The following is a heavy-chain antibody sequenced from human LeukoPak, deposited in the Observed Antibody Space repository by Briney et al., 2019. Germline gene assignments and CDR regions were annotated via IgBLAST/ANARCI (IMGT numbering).Heavy chain of an antibody. J-gene: IGHJ4*02. V-gene: IGHV4-38-2*02. CDR2: IYHSGST. CDR1: GYSISSGYY. Sequence: SETLSLTCTVSGYSISSGYYWGWIRQPPGKGLGWIGSIYHSGSTYYNPSLKSRVTISVDTSKNQFSLKLSSVTAADTAVYYCARDILGGEITFGGAQVPIYMDYWGQGTLVTASS. CDR3: ARDILGGEITFGGAQVPIYMDY. D-gene: IGHD3-16*01.